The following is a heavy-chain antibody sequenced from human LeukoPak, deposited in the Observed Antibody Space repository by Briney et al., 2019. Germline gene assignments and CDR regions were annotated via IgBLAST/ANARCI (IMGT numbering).Heavy chain of an antibody. CDR2: INPSGGST. J-gene: IGHJ4*02. CDR3: ARDGTYSDYDYYFDY. Sequence: ASVKVSCKASGYTFTSYYLHWVRQALGQGLEWMGVINPSGGSTTYAQKFQGRVTMTRDTSTTTVYMELSSLRSEDTAVYYCARDGTYSDYDYYFDYWGQGTLVTVSS. D-gene: IGHD5-12*01. V-gene: IGHV1-46*01. CDR1: GYTFTSYY.